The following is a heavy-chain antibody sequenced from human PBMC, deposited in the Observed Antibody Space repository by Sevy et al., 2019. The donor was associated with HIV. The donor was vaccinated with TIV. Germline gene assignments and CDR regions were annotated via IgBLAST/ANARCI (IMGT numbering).Heavy chain of an antibody. CDR1: GFTFSTYD. D-gene: IGHD5-12*01. J-gene: IGHJ6*02. CDR3: ARSGGYSDYGMDV. V-gene: IGHV3-13*05. CDR2: VGPAGDQ. Sequence: GGSLRLSCVSSGFTFSTYDMHWVRQVTGKGLEWISGVGPAGDQFYPVSVKGRFTISRENAKNSIYLQMNNLRAGDTAVYYCARSGGYSDYGMDVWGQGTTVTVSS.